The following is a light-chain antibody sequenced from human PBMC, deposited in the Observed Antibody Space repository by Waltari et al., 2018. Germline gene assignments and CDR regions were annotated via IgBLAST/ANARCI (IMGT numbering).Light chain of an antibody. Sequence: EKVMTQSPATLSVSPGERATLSCRASQSVSNHLAWYQPRPGQAPRLLIYGASSRAAGVPARFSGSGSGTEFTLSIDSLQSEDFALYFCQQYNSWPFTFGPGTQVDIK. V-gene: IGKV3-15*01. CDR2: GAS. CDR1: QSVSNH. J-gene: IGKJ3*01. CDR3: QQYNSWPFT.